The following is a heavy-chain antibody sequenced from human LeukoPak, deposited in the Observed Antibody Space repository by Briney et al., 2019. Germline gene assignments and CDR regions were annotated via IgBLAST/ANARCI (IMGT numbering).Heavy chain of an antibody. CDR2: IYSDNT. CDR3: ARTTSMSYVGDAFDI. D-gene: IGHD1-26*01. Sequence: GGSLRLSCTVSGFTVSSNSMSWVRQAPGKGLEWVSFIYSDNTHYSDSVKGRFTISRDNVKNTLYLQMNSLRAEDTAVYYCARTTSMSYVGDAFDIWGQGTMVTVSS. CDR1: GFTVSSNS. V-gene: IGHV3-53*01. J-gene: IGHJ3*02.